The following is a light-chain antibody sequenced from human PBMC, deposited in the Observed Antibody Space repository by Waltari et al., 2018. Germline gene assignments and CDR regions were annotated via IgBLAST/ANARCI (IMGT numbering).Light chain of an antibody. CDR2: KND. CDR3: AAWDESLSGVI. Sequence: QSMLTQPPSVSGTPGQRVTISCSGSTSNIVSNYVYWYQQFPGMAPKLLIYKNDQRPSGVPDRFSGSKSGTSASLAISGLRSDDEAEYFCAAWDESLSGVIFGGGTKLTVL. V-gene: IGLV1-47*01. J-gene: IGLJ2*01. CDR1: TSNIVSNY.